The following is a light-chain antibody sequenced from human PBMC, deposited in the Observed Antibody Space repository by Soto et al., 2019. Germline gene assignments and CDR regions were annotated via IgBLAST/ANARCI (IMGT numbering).Light chain of an antibody. CDR2: DAS. CDR1: QSINSW. Sequence: DLPMDPSPSTPSATVRNKGTITFRASQSINSWLAWYQQKPGKAPQILIYDASTLKSGVPSRFSASGSGTEFTLIISSLQPDDFATYYCQQYTSYSWTFGQGTKVDIK. V-gene: IGKV1-5*01. CDR3: QQYTSYSWT. J-gene: IGKJ1*01.